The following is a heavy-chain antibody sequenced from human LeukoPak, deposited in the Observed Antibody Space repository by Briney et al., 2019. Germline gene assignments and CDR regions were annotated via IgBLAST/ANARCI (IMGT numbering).Heavy chain of an antibody. CDR1: GGGFSGYY. D-gene: IGHD2-2*01. CDR3: ARVVPATKWSNWFDP. CDR2: INHSGST. Sequence: SETLSLTCAVYGGGFSGYYWSWIRQPPGKGLEWIGEINHSGSTNYNPSLKSRVTISVDTSKNQFSLKLSSVTAADTAVYYCARVVPATKWSNWFDPWGQGTLVTVSS. V-gene: IGHV4-34*01. J-gene: IGHJ5*02.